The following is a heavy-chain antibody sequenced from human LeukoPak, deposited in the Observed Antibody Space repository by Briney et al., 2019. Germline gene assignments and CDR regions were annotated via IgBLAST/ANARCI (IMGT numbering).Heavy chain of an antibody. Sequence: ASVKVSCKASGYTFTKYTIHWVRQAPGQRLEWMGWINVGNGNTKYSQKFQGRVTITRDTSANTAYMQLSSLRSEDTSVYYCARAPQRYFDYLLLVYWGQGTLVTVSS. CDR1: GYTFTKYT. CDR2: INVGNGNT. CDR3: ARAPQRYFDYLLLVY. D-gene: IGHD3-9*01. J-gene: IGHJ4*02. V-gene: IGHV1-3*01.